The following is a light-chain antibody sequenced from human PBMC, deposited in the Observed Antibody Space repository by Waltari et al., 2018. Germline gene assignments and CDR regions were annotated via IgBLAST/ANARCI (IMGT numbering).Light chain of an antibody. J-gene: IGLJ1*01. CDR1: SSDLGSYNY. V-gene: IGLV2-14*01. Sequence: QSALTQPASVSGSPGQSIAIPCTGTSSDLGSYNYLPWYQQHPGKTPTLMIYEVSNRPSGVSDRFSGSKSGNTASLTISGLQAEDEADYYCSSCTTSNTVVFGTGTKVTVL. CDR3: SSCTTSNTVV. CDR2: EVS.